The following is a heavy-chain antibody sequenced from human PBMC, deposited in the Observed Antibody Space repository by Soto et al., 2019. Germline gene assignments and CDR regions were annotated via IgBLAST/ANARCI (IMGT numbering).Heavy chain of an antibody. CDR3: AKQYTDLVIGAFDV. CDR2: ISYGGTYK. J-gene: IGHJ3*01. D-gene: IGHD2-15*01. V-gene: IGHV3-30*18. CDR1: GFMFSSYG. Sequence: GGSLRLSCAASGFMFSSYGIHWVRQAPGRGLEWVAVISYGGTYKYYADSVKGRFTLSRDNSEYTVSLQMNSLRPEDTAVYYCAKQYTDLVIGAFDVWGPGAMVTVSS.